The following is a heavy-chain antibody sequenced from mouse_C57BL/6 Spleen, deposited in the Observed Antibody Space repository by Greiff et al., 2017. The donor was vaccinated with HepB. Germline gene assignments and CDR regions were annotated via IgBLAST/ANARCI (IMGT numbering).Heavy chain of an antibody. V-gene: IGHV5-9*01. J-gene: IGHJ2*01. CDR3: ARHGLLYYFDY. CDR2: ISGGGGNT. CDR1: GFTFSSYT. Sequence: DVHLVESGGGLVKPRGSLKLSCAASGFTFSSYTMSWVRQTPEKRLEWVATISGGGGNTYYPDSVKGRFTISRDNAKNTLYLQMSSLRSEDTALYYCARHGLLYYFDYWGQGTTLTVSS.